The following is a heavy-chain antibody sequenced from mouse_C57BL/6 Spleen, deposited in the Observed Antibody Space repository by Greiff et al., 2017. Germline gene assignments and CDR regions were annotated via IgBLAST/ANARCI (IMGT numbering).Heavy chain of an antibody. CDR1: GYTFTSYG. CDR2: IYPRSGNT. CDR3: ASPYGSSYGAY. D-gene: IGHD1-1*01. Sequence: VKLMESGAELARPGASVKLSCKASGYTFTSYGISWVKQRTGQGLEWIGEIYPRSGNTYYNEKFKGKATLTADKSSSTAYMELRSLTSEVSAVYFCASPYGSSYGAYWGQGTLVTVSA. V-gene: IGHV1-81*01. J-gene: IGHJ3*01.